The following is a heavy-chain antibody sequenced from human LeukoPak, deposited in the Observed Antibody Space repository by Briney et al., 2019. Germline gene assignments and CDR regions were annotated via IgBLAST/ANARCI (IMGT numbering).Heavy chain of an antibody. CDR1: GYSFTSYW. V-gene: IGHV5-51*01. D-gene: IGHD3-22*01. J-gene: IGHJ4*02. CDR2: IYPGDSDT. Sequence: GESLKISCKGSGYSFTSYWIGWVRQVPGKGLEWMGIIYPGDSDTRYSPSFQGQVTISADKSISTAYLQWSSLKASDTAMYYCARQYYDSSGYSFFDYWGQGTLVTVSS. CDR3: ARQYYDSSGYSFFDY.